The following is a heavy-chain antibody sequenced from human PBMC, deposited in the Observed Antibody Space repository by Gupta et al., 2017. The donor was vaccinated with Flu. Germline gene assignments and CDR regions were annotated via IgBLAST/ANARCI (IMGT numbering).Heavy chain of an antibody. D-gene: IGHD6-19*01. Sequence: QVQLVESGGGVVQPGRSLRLSCAASGFTFSSYGMHWVRQAPGKGLEWVAVISYDGSNKYYADSVKGRFTISRDNSKNTLYLQMNSLRAEDTAVYYCAKERDSSAVYDYWGQGTLVTVSS. CDR3: AKERDSSAVYDY. J-gene: IGHJ4*02. CDR1: GFTFSSYG. V-gene: IGHV3-30*18. CDR2: ISYDGSNK.